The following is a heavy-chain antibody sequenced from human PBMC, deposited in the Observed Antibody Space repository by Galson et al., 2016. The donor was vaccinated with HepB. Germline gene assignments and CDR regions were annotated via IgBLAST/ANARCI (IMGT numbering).Heavy chain of an antibody. CDR3: ARDLACSGGSCYSDY. J-gene: IGHJ4*02. V-gene: IGHV3-21*01. Sequence: SLRLSCAASGFTFSNYNMNWVRQAPGKGLEWVSSISSSSSYIYYADSVKGRFTISRDNAKNSLFLQMNSLRAEDTAVYYCARDLACSGGSCYSDYWGQGNLVTVSS. CDR1: GFTFSNYN. D-gene: IGHD2-15*01. CDR2: ISSSSSYI.